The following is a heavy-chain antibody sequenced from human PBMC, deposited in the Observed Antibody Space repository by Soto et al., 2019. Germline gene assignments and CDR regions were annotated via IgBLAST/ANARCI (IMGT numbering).Heavy chain of an antibody. CDR2: IIPIPGTT. CDR1: GGTFSSYA. D-gene: IGHD6-19*01. V-gene: IGHV1-69*13. CDR3: ARDSSGWWNYFDY. J-gene: IGHJ4*02. Sequence: ASVKVSCKASGGTFSSYAISWVRQAPGQGLEWMGGIIPIPGTTNYAQKFQGRVTITADESTSTAYMELSSLRSEDTAVYYCARDSSGWWNYFDYWGQGTLVTVPQ.